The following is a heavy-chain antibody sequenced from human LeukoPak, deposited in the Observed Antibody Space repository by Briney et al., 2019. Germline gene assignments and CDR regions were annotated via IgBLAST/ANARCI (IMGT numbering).Heavy chain of an antibody. CDR3: ARDPTGIAAADDYFDY. J-gene: IGHJ4*02. CDR1: GGTFSSYA. Sequence: SVKVSCKASGGTFSSYAISWVRQAPGQGLEWMGGIIPIFGTANYAQKFQGRVTITTDESTSTAYMELSSLRSEDTAVYYCARDPTGIAAADDYFDYWGQGTLVTVSS. D-gene: IGHD6-13*01. CDR2: IIPIFGTA. V-gene: IGHV1-69*05.